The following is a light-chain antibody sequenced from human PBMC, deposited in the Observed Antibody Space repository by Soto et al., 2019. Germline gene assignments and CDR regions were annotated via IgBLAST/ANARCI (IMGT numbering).Light chain of an antibody. CDR2: DVT. J-gene: IGLJ2*01. V-gene: IGLV2-14*03. CDR3: SSYTSSGTLVV. Sequence: QSVLTQPASVSGSPGQSITISCTGTSSDVGGYNYVSWYQQHPGKAPELMIYDVTNRPSGVSNRFSGSKSGSTASLTISGLQADDEADYYCSSYTSSGTLVVFGGGTKLTVL. CDR1: SSDVGGYNY.